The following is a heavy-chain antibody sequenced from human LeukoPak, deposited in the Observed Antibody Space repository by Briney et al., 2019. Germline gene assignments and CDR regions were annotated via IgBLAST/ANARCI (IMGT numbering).Heavy chain of an antibody. V-gene: IGHV3-23*01. CDR1: GFTFSSYA. Sequence: GGSLRLSCAASGFTFSSYAMSWVRQAPGKGLEWVAGISDSAGRTNYAESVKGRLTISRDNPKNTLYLQMNSLRAEDTAVYFCAKRGVVIRVILVGFHKEAYYFDSWGQGALVTVSS. CDR2: ISDSAGRT. J-gene: IGHJ4*02. CDR3: AKRGVVIRVILVGFHKEAYYFDS. D-gene: IGHD2-21*01.